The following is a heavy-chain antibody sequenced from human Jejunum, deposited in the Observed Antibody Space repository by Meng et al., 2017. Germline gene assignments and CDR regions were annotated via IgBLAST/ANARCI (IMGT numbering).Heavy chain of an antibody. D-gene: IGHD4-23*01. J-gene: IGHJ1*01. V-gene: IGHV4-31*03. CDR2: IHYSGGT. CDR1: GGSRNSAGHY. Sequence: QVQLPAADPGPLKPAQTLSLTCTVSGGSRNSAGHYWSWIRQDPGKGLEWIGYIHYSGGTYYNPSLKSRVTISVDTSKNQFSLKLNSVSAADTAVYYCARATAGNSEYFQNWGQGTLVTVSS. CDR3: ARATAGNSEYFQN.